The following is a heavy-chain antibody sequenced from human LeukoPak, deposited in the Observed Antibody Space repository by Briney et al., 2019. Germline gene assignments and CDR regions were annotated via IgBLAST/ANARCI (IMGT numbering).Heavy chain of an antibody. V-gene: IGHV4-59*01. D-gene: IGHD6-13*01. CDR2: IYYSGST. CDR1: GGSISSYY. Sequence: SETLSLTCTVSGGSISSYYWSWIRQPPGKGLEWIGYIYYSGSTNYNPSLKSRVTISVDTSKNQFSLKLSSVTAADTAVYYCARHPGIAAAGTGFDYWGQGTLVTVSS. J-gene: IGHJ4*02. CDR3: ARHPGIAAAGTGFDY.